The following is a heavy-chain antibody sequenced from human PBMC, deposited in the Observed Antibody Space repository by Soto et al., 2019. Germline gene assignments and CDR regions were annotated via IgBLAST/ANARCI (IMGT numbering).Heavy chain of an antibody. CDR1: GFSLTTSGLG. Sequence: QITLKESGPTLVKPTQTLTLTCTFSGFSLTTSGLGVAWIRQPPGKALEWLALIYGDDDQRYSPSLKSRLAISKDITNNQVVPTLTNVDPVDTATYYCARGGMWRSFDFWGQGTQVTVSS. J-gene: IGHJ4*02. V-gene: IGHV2-5*02. CDR3: ARGGMWRSFDF. CDR2: IYGDDDQ. D-gene: IGHD2-21*01.